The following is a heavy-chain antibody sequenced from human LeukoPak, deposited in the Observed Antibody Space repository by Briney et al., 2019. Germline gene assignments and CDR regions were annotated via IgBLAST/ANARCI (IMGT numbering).Heavy chain of an antibody. D-gene: IGHD3-10*01. CDR3: ARSLVGSGSSFYFDY. CDR1: GGSISSSSYY. V-gene: IGHV4-39*07. Sequence: SETLSLTCTVSGGSISSSSYYWGWIRQPPGKGLEWIGSIYYSGSTYYNPSLKSRVTISVDTSKNQFSLKLSSVTAADTAVYYCARSLVGSGSSFYFDYWGQGTLVTVSS. J-gene: IGHJ4*02. CDR2: IYYSGST.